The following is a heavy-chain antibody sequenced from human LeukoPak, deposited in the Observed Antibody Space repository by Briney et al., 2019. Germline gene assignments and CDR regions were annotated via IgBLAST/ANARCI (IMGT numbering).Heavy chain of an antibody. V-gene: IGHV3-9*01. Sequence: GGSLRLSCAVSGFTFDDYAMYWVRQAPGKGLEWVSGTSWNSGSIAYADSVKGRFTISRDNAKNSLYLQMNSLRAEDTALYYCAKGYCSSTSCLWIYWGQGTLVTVSS. D-gene: IGHD2-2*01. CDR3: AKGYCSSTSCLWIY. CDR1: GFTFDDYA. CDR2: TSWNSGSI. J-gene: IGHJ4*02.